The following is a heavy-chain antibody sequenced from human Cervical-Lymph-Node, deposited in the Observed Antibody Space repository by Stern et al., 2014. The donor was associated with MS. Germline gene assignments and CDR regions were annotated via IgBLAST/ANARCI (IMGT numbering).Heavy chain of an antibody. J-gene: IGHJ4*02. D-gene: IGHD2-8*01. CDR2: IYWDDDK. Sequence: QITLNESGPTLVRPTQTLSLTCTFSGFSLTLTGEAVAWIRQPPAKALAWLALIYWDDDKVYSPSLKNRIALTKDTSKHQVVFTMTNMDPMDTATYYCARRGSPNHGGYYFDYWGQGILVTVSS. CDR3: ARRGSPNHGGYYFDY. CDR1: GFSLTLTGEA. V-gene: IGHV2-5*02.